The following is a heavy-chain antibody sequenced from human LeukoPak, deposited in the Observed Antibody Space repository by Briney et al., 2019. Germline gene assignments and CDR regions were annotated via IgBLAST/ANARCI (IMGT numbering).Heavy chain of an antibody. Sequence: PGGSLRLSCAASGFTFSSYAMSWVRQAPGKGLEWVSAISGSGGSTYYADSVKGRFTISRDNSKNTLYLQMNSLRAEDMAVYYCAKAPSGYCSSTSCPTYYYYYMDVWGKGTTVTVSS. J-gene: IGHJ6*03. D-gene: IGHD2-2*01. CDR3: AKAPSGYCSSTSCPTYYYYYMDV. V-gene: IGHV3-23*01. CDR1: GFTFSSYA. CDR2: ISGSGGST.